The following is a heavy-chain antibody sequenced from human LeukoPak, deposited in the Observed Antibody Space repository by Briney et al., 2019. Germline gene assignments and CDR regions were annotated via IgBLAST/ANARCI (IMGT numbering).Heavy chain of an antibody. D-gene: IGHD3-16*01. CDR1: GFTFSDYI. CDR3: ARAQRGGAVDY. J-gene: IGHJ4*02. V-gene: IGHV3-21*01. CDR2: ISSSSAFI. Sequence: GGSLRLSCAASGFTFSDYIMNWVRQAPGKGLEWVSSISSSSAFIYYADSVKGRFTISRDNAKNSLYLQMNSRRAEDTAVYYCARAQRGGAVDYWGQGTLVTVSS.